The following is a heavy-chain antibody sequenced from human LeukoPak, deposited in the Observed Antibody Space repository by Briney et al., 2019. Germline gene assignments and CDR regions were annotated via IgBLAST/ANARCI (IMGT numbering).Heavy chain of an antibody. V-gene: IGHV3-11*01. J-gene: IGHJ3*02. Sequence: SGGSLRLSCAASGFTFSDYYMSWIRQAPGKGLEWVSYISSSGSTIYYADSVKGRFTISRDNAKNSLYLQMNSLRAEDTAVYYCARDQRDIVVVVAAHDAFDIWGQGTMVTVSS. CDR3: ARDQRDIVVVVAAHDAFDI. D-gene: IGHD2-15*01. CDR1: GFTFSDYY. CDR2: ISSSGSTI.